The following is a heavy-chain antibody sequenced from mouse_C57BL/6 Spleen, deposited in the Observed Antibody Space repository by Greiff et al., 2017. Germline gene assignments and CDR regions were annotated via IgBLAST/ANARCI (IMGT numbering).Heavy chain of an antibody. Sequence: EVKVVESGGGLVQPGGSMKLSCVASGFTFSNYWMNWVRQSPEKGLEWVAQIRLKSDNYATPYAESVKGRFTISRYDSKSSVYLQMNNLRSADTGIYYCTGGCYWGQVALVTVSA. CDR2: IRLKSDNYAT. J-gene: IGHJ3*01. CDR1: GFTFSNYW. CDR3: TGGCY. D-gene: IGHD6-1*01. V-gene: IGHV6-3*01.